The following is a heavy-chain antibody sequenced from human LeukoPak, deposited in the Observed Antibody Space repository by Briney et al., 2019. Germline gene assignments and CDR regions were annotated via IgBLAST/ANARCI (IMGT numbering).Heavy chain of an antibody. CDR1: GGTFSSYA. V-gene: IGHV1-69*04. CDR3: ASRGLYRTSWLFDN. Sequence: SVKVSCKASGGTFSSYAISWVRQAPGQGLEWMGRIIPIFGIANYAQRFQGRVTITADKSTSTAYMELSSLRSEDTAVYYCASRGLYRTSWLFDNWGQGALVTVSS. CDR2: IIPIFGIA. D-gene: IGHD6-13*01. J-gene: IGHJ4*02.